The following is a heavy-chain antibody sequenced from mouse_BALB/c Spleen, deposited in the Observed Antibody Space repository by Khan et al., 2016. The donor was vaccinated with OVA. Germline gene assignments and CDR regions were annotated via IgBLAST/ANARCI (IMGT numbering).Heavy chain of an antibody. D-gene: IGHD2-1*01. Sequence: EVELVESGGGLVQPGGSLRLSCATSGFTFTDYYMSWVRQSPGKALEWLGFIRNKANGYTTEDSASVKGRFTISRDNSQSIPYLQMNTLRSEDSATYYCSRDTNYDIYWYFDVWGAGTTVTVSS. CDR1: GFTFTDYY. V-gene: IGHV7-3*02. J-gene: IGHJ1*01. CDR3: SRDTNYDIYWYFDV. CDR2: IRNKANGYTT.